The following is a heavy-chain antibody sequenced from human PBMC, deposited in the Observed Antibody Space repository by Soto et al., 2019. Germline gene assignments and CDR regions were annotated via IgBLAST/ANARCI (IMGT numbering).Heavy chain of an antibody. CDR2: INHTGGT. D-gene: IGHD3-3*01. V-gene: IGHV4-34*01. J-gene: IGHJ5*02. CDR1: GGSVNGYY. CDR3: ATRITVFGLLIPPFDP. Sequence: SETLSLTCAVYGGSVNGYYWSWIRQPPGKGLEWIGEINHTGGTHYNPSLKSRVTMSVDTSKNQFSLRLSSVTAADTAIYYCATRITVFGLLIPPFDPWGQGTQVTVSS.